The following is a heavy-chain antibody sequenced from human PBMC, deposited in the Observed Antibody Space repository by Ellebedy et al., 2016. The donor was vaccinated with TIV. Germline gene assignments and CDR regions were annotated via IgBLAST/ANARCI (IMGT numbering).Heavy chain of an antibody. D-gene: IGHD6-19*01. J-gene: IGHJ4*02. Sequence: AASVKVSCKASGGTFSSFAFSWVRQAPGQGLEWMGGIIPIFETSTYAQKFQGRVTITADKSTSTAYMELSSLRSEDTAVYYCARDPKPYSSGWTLDFWGQGTLVTVSS. CDR2: IIPIFETS. V-gene: IGHV1-69*06. CDR1: GGTFSSFA. CDR3: ARDPKPYSSGWTLDF.